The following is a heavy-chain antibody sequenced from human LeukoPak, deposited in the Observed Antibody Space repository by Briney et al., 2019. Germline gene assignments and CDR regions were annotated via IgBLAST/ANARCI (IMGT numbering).Heavy chain of an antibody. V-gene: IGHV3-30*01. D-gene: IGHD3-22*01. CDR3: ARDPLGSSGYYWGAFDI. CDR1: GFTFSSYA. CDR2: ISYDGSNK. Sequence: PGRSLRLSCAASGFTFSSYAMHWVRQAPGKGLEWVAVISYDGSNKYYADSVKGRFTISRDNSKDTLYLQMNSLGAEDTAVYYCARDPLGSSGYYWGAFDIWGQGTMVTVSS. J-gene: IGHJ3*02.